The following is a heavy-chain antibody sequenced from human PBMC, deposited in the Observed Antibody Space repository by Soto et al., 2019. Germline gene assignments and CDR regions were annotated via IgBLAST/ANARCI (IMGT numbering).Heavy chain of an antibody. Sequence: PGGSLRLSCAASGFTFSSYGMHWVRQAPGKGLEWVAVISYDGSNKYYADSVKGRFTISRDNSKNTLYLQMNSLRAEDTAVYYCAKDARITMIVVVITLLAWYWAQGT. V-gene: IGHV3-30*18. D-gene: IGHD3-22*01. CDR2: ISYDGSNK. CDR1: GFTFSSYG. CDR3: AKDARITMIVVVITLLAWY. J-gene: IGHJ4*02.